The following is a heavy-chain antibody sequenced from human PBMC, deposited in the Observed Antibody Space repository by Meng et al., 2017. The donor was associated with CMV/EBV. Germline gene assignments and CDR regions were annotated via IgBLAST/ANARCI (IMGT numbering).Heavy chain of an antibody. CDR3: AGRYCSSTSCYTHGYGAFDI. Sequence: SVKVSCKASGGTLSSYAISWVRQAPGQGLEWMGGIIPILGIANYAQKFQGRVTITADKSTSTAYMELSSLRSEDTAVYYCAGRYCSSTSCYTHGYGAFDIWGQGTMVTVSS. D-gene: IGHD2-2*02. V-gene: IGHV1-69*10. CDR1: GGTLSSYA. J-gene: IGHJ3*02. CDR2: IIPILGIA.